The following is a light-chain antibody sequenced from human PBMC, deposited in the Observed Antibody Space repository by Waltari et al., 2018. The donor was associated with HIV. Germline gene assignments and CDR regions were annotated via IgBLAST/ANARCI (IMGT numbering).Light chain of an antibody. CDR3: QQYGSSWT. J-gene: IGKJ1*01. CDR2: NTS. Sequence: EIVLTQSPGTLSLSPGVGATLSCRASQSMSSSYLTWYQQKPGQAPRLLIYNTSNRATGIPDRFSGSGSGTDVTLTIIRLEPEDFVLYYCQQYGSSWTFGQGTKVEIK. V-gene: IGKV3-20*01. CDR1: QSMSSSY.